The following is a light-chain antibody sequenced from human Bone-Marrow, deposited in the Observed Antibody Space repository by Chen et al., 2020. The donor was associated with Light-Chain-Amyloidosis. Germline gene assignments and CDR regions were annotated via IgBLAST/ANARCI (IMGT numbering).Light chain of an antibody. V-gene: IGLV2-23*03. CDR2: EGT. Sequence: QSALTQPASVSGSPGQSITISCTGTGNDVGGYNLVSWYPQHPGKAPKLIIYEGTQRPSGISDRFSGSKSGNTASLTISGLQAEDESDFYCCSYSGRTTFVLFGGGTKLTVL. J-gene: IGLJ2*01. CDR3: CSYSGRTTFVL. CDR1: GNDVGGYNL.